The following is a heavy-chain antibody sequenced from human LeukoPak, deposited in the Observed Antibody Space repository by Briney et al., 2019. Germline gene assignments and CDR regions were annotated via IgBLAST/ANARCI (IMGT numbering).Heavy chain of an antibody. CDR3: AKDVQYYYDSSGLGY. J-gene: IGHJ4*02. Sequence: PGGSLRLSCAASGFTFSSYAMSWVRQAPGKGLEWVSAISGSGGSTYYADSVKGRFTISRDNSKDTLYLQMNSLRAEDTAVYYCAKDVQYYYDSSGLGYWGQGTLVTVSS. CDR1: GFTFSSYA. D-gene: IGHD3-22*01. V-gene: IGHV3-23*01. CDR2: ISGSGGST.